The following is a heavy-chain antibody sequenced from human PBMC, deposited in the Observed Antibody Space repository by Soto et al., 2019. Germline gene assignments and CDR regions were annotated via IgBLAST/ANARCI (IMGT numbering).Heavy chain of an antibody. J-gene: IGHJ5*02. V-gene: IGHV3-11*01. CDR1: GFTFSDYY. Sequence: VQLVESGGGLVKPGGSLRLSCAASGFTFSDYYMTWIRQAPGNGLEWLAYISRDGNAIFYADSVNGRFTISRDNAKNSLFLQMDDLRAEDTGMFFCARGAEMSTLTKWFDPWGQGTLVIVSS. CDR3: ARGAEMSTLTKWFDP. D-gene: IGHD1-1*01. CDR2: ISRDGNAI.